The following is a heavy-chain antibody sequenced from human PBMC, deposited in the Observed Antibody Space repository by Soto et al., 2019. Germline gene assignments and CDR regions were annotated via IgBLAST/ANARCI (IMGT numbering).Heavy chain of an antibody. CDR1: GASVSSDDYF. Sequence: PSETLSLTCTVSGASVSSDDYFWSWIRQPPGKGLEWIGNIYYSGNTYYNPSLKSLVTISVDTSKNQFSLKLSSVTAADTAVYYCARRVQGVIIRINWFDPWGQGTLVTVSS. J-gene: IGHJ5*02. D-gene: IGHD3-10*01. V-gene: IGHV4-30-4*01. CDR2: IYYSGNT. CDR3: ARRVQGVIIRINWFDP.